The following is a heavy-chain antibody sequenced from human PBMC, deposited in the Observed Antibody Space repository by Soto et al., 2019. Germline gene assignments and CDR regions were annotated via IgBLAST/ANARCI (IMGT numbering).Heavy chain of an antibody. D-gene: IGHD6-6*01. Sequence: SATLSRSWTVSGCSISSGVYYWIWLRQHPGKGLEWIGYMYYRVSTNSNPSLKSRVTISVDTPKNQLTSKLSSVTAADPAVYYCARQSIAARTNWFAPWGKGTLVT. J-gene: IGHJ5*02. CDR2: MYYRVST. V-gene: IGHV4-31*02. CDR1: GCSISSGVYY. CDR3: ARQSIAARTNWFAP.